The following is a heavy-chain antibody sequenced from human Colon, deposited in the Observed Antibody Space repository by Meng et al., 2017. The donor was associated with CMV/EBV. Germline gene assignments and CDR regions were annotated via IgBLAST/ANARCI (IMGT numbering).Heavy chain of an antibody. CDR3: ARDLLGGSYGVLDY. CDR2: ISNSGSTT. CDR1: GFTFGIYE. Sequence: GESLKISCATSGFTFGIYEMNWVRQAPGKGLEWVSFISNSGSTTYYADSVKGRFTISRDNAKNSLYLQMNSLRGEDTAVYYCARDLLGGSYGVLDYWGQRTLVTVSS. V-gene: IGHV3-48*03. J-gene: IGHJ4*02. D-gene: IGHD1-26*01.